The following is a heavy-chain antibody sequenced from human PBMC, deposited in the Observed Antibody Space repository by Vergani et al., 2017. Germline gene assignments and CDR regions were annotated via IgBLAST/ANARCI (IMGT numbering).Heavy chain of an antibody. CDR1: GFTFSSYS. CDR3: ARAGSYLDSSDAFDI. V-gene: IGHV3-21*01. Sequence: VQLVESGGGLVKPGGSLRLSCAASGFTFSSYSMNWVRQAPGKGLEWVSSISSSSSYIYYADSVKGRFTISRDNAKNSLYLQMNSLRAEDTAVYYCARAGSYLDSSDAFDIWGQGTMVTVSS. D-gene: IGHD3-22*01. J-gene: IGHJ3*02. CDR2: ISSSSSYI.